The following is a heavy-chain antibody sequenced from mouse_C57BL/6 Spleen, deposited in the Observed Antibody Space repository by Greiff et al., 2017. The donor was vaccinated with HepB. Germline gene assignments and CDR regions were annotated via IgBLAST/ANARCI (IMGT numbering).Heavy chain of an antibody. J-gene: IGHJ4*01. CDR1: GYTFTSYW. V-gene: IGHV1-72*01. CDR3: ARSITTVVPDYYAMDY. D-gene: IGHD1-1*01. Sequence: QVQLQQPGAELVKPGASVKLSCKASGYTFTSYWMHWVKQRPGRGLEWIGRIDPNSGGTKYNEKFKSKATLTVDKPSSTAYLQLSSLTSEDCAVYYYARSITTVVPDYYAMDYWGQGTSVTVSS. CDR2: IDPNSGGT.